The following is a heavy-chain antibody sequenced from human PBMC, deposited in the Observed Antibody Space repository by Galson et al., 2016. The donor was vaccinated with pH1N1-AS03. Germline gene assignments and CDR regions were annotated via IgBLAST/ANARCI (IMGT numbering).Heavy chain of an antibody. V-gene: IGHV1-2*04. J-gene: IGHJ6*02. Sequence: SVKVSCKASGYIFTGFYVHWVRQAPGQGLEWMGWINPNSGVTNYAQKFQAWVTMTGDTSISTAYMELCGLKSDDTAVYYCARDPRGPCSSATCATTYYFGMDVWGQGATVIVSS. CDR2: INPNSGVT. CDR1: GYIFTGFY. D-gene: IGHD1-26*01. CDR3: ARDPRGPCSSATCATTYYFGMDV.